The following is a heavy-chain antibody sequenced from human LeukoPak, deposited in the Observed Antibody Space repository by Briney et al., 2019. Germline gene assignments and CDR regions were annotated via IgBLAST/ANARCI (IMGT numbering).Heavy chain of an antibody. J-gene: IGHJ4*02. CDR3: ARGEPIAAAGY. CDR2: INSDGSST. V-gene: IGHV3-74*01. D-gene: IGHD6-13*01. Sequence: GGSLRLSCAASGFTFSSYWMHWVRQAPGKGLVWVSRINSDGSSTSYADSVKGRFTISRDNAKNTLHLQMNSLRAEDTAVYYCARGEPIAAAGYWGQGTLVTVSS. CDR1: GFTFSSYW.